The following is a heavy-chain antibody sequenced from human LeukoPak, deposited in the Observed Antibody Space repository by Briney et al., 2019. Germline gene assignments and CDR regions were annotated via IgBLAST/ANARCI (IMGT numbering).Heavy chain of an antibody. CDR1: GYIFTHYW. J-gene: IGHJ4*02. CDR2: IYPADSDT. D-gene: IGHD1-26*01. CDR3: ARHDSSYCYFDY. Sequence: GESLKISCQVSGYIFTHYWIGWVRQMPGNGLESMGIIYPADSDTTYSPSFQGQVTISADKSISTAYLQWSSLKASDTAMYYCARHDSSYCYFDYWGQGTLVTVSS. V-gene: IGHV5-51*01.